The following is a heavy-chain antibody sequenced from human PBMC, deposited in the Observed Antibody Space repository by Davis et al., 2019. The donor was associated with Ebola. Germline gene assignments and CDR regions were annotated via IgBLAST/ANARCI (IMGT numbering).Heavy chain of an antibody. J-gene: IGHJ4*02. V-gene: IGHV4-34*01. CDR3: ARTTVGFDY. CDR2: INHSGST. D-gene: IGHD1-1*01. CDR1: GGSFSGYY. Sequence: MPSETLSLTCAVYGGSFSGYYWSWIRQPPGKGLEWIGEINHSGSTNYNPSLKSRVTISVDTSKNQFSLKLSSVTAADTAVYYCARTTVGFDYWGQGTLVTVSS.